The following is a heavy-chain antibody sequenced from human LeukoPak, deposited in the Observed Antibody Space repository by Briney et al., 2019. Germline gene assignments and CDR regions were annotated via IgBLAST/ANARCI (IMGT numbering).Heavy chain of an antibody. CDR3: ARDHYSSGSFNWFDP. CDR1: GDSFSPYC. CDR2: FYYSGNT. V-gene: IGHV4-59*01. J-gene: IGHJ5*02. D-gene: IGHD3-22*01. Sequence: SETLSLTCTVSGDSFSPYCWSWIRQPPGKGLEWIGCFYYSGNTNYNPSLKSRVTISVDTSKNQFSLKLSSVTAADTAVYYCARDHYSSGSFNWFDPWGQGTLVTVSS.